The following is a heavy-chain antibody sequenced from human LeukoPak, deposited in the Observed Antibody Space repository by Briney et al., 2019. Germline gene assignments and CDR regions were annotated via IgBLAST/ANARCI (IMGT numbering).Heavy chain of an antibody. CDR3: ARQGSRQWLAINEQYFQH. CDR1: GYIFTSYL. Sequence: GESLQISCKGSGYIFTSYLIGGVRQMPRKGLEWMGIIYPGDSDTRYSTSFQGEVTISADKSISTAYLQRSSLKASDTAMYHCARQGSRQWLAINEQYFQHWGQGTLVTVSS. D-gene: IGHD6-19*01. V-gene: IGHV5-51*01. J-gene: IGHJ1*01. CDR2: IYPGDSDT.